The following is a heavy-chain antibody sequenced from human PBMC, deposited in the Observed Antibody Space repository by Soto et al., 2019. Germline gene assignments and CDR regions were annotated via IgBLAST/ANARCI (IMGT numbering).Heavy chain of an antibody. CDR3: ASSTDGYDLNWFDP. V-gene: IGHV1-18*01. CDR2: ISAYNGST. CDR1: GYTFTSYG. Sequence: GASVKVSCKASGYTFTSYGISWVRQAPGQGLEWMGWISAYNGSTNYAQKLQGRVTMTTDTSTSTAYMELRSLGSDDTAVYYCASSTDGYDLNWFDPWGQGTLVTVSS. J-gene: IGHJ5*02. D-gene: IGHD3-3*01.